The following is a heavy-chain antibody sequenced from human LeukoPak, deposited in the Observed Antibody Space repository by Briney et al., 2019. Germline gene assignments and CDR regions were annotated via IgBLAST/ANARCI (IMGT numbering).Heavy chain of an antibody. V-gene: IGHV4-39*01. CDR3: ARRGVVAPYNWFDP. J-gene: IGHJ5*02. CDR1: GGSISSSSYY. D-gene: IGHD3-22*01. Sequence: SETLSLTCTVSGGSISSSSYYWGWIRQPPGKGLEWIGSIYYSGSTYYNPSLKSRVTISVDTSKNQFSLKLSSVTAADTAVHYCARRGVVAPYNWFDPWGQGTLVTVSS. CDR2: IYYSGST.